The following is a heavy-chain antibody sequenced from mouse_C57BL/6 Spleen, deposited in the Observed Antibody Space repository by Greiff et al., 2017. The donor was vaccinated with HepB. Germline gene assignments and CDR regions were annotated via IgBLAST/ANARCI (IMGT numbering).Heavy chain of an antibody. CDR2: ISSGGSYT. D-gene: IGHD1-1*01. CDR1: GFTFSSYG. J-gene: IGHJ1*03. Sequence: EVKLMESGGDLVKPGGSLKLSCAASGFTFSSYGMSWVRQTPDKRLEWVATISSGGSYTYYPDSVKGRFTISRDNAKNTLYLQMSSLKSEDTAMYYCARHEADYYGSSYWYFDVWGTVTTVTVSS. CDR3: ARHEADYYGSSYWYFDV. V-gene: IGHV5-6*01.